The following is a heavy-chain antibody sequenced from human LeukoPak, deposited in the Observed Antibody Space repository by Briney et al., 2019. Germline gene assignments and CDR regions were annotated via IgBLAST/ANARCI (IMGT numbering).Heavy chain of an antibody. CDR1: GFTFSSYE. J-gene: IGHJ4*02. V-gene: IGHV4-59*05. Sequence: GSLRLSCAASGFTFSSYEMNWVRQAPGKGLEWIGSIYYSKNTYYNPSLKSRVTISADTSKNQFSLTLGSVSATDTAVYYCVSPRGFSYGYFDYWGQGTLVTVSS. CDR3: VSPRGFSYGYFDY. CDR2: IYYSKNT. D-gene: IGHD5-18*01.